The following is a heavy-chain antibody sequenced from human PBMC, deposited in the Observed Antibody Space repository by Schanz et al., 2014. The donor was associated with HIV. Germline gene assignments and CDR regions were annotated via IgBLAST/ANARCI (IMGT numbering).Heavy chain of an antibody. CDR2: INTDGSSP. CDR3: ARPRDSASYSFDAFDI. J-gene: IGHJ3*02. CDR1: GFTFSSYW. D-gene: IGHD3-10*01. V-gene: IGHV3-74*02. Sequence: QLVESGGGLVQPGGSLRLSCAASGFTFSSYWMHWVRQVPGKGLVWASRINTDGSSPTYADSVQGRFTISRDNAKNTLYLQMNSLRAEDTAVYYCARPRDSASYSFDAFDIWGQGTLVTVSS.